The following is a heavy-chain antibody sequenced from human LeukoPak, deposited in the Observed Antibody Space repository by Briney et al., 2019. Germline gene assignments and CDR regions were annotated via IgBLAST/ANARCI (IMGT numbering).Heavy chain of an antibody. CDR2: INSDGSST. Sequence: GGSLRLSCAASGFTFSSYWMHWVRQAPGKGLVWVSRINSDGSSTSYADSVKGRFTISRDNAKNTLYLQMNSLRAEDTAVYYCAGLYYDFWSGSQSWGQGTLVTVSS. D-gene: IGHD3-3*01. V-gene: IGHV3-74*01. CDR3: AGLYYDFWSGSQS. J-gene: IGHJ4*02. CDR1: GFTFSSYW.